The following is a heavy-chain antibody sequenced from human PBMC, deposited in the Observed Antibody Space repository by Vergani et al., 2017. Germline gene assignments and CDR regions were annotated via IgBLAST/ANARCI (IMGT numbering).Heavy chain of an antibody. CDR3: ARLHYYDSSGYYYPNYYYYMDV. Sequence: QVQLVQSGAEVKKPGASVKVSCKASGYTFTSYGISWVRQAPGQGLEWMGGIIPIFGTANYAQKFQGRVTITADESTSTAYMELSSLRSEDTAVYYCARLHYYDSSGYYYPNYYYYMDVWGKGP. J-gene: IGHJ6*03. CDR1: GYTFTSYG. D-gene: IGHD3-22*01. CDR2: IIPIFGTA. V-gene: IGHV1-69*13.